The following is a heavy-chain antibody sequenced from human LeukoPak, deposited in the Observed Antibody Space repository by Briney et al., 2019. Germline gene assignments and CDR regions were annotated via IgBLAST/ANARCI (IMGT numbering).Heavy chain of an antibody. CDR3: ARDPTTVTKGLDI. V-gene: IGHV4-59*11. CDR2: ISSIGST. CDR1: GGSISSHY. D-gene: IGHD4-17*01. J-gene: IGHJ3*02. Sequence: PSETLSLTCTVSGGSISSHYWSWIRQPPGKGLEWIGYISSIGSTNYNPSLKRRVTISVDTSKNQFSLKLTSVTAADTAVYFCARDPTTVTKGLDIWGQGTMVTVSS.